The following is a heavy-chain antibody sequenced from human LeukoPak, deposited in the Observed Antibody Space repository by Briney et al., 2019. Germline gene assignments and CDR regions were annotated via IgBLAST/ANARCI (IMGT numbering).Heavy chain of an antibody. D-gene: IGHD2-21*02. Sequence: PSETLSLTCTVSGGSISSYYWSWIRQPPGKGLEWIGYIYYSGSTNYNPSLKSRVTISEDTSKNQFSLKLSSVTAADTAVYYCARDGDENWFDPWGQGTLVTVSS. CDR2: IYYSGST. CDR3: ARDGDENWFDP. V-gene: IGHV4-59*01. J-gene: IGHJ5*02. CDR1: GGSISSYY.